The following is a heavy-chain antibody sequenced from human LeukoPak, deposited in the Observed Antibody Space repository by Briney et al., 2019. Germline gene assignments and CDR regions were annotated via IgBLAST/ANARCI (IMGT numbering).Heavy chain of an antibody. V-gene: IGHV3-7*01. CDR1: GFTFSRDW. CDR2: INQGGSTK. J-gene: IGHJ4*02. Sequence: RGSLRLSCAAPGFTFSRDWMNSVRLAPGKGLEWVANINQGGSTKYYVDSVKGRFTISRDNAKNSVFLQMDSLGAEDTAVYYCARDPNQIEGANFHYWGQGTLVTVSS. D-gene: IGHD1-26*01. CDR3: ARDPNQIEGANFHY.